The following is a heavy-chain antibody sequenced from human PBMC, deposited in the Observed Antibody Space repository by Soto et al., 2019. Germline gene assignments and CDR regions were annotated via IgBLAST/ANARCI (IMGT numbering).Heavy chain of an antibody. CDR1: SGSISSSNW. Sequence: QVQLQESGPGLVKPSGTLSLTCAVSSGSISSSNWWSWVRQPPGKGLEWIGEIYHSGSTNYNPSLNSRVTISVDKSKNQFSLKLSSVTAADTAVYYCATTVTTSAYYYYYMDVWGKGTTVTVSS. D-gene: IGHD4-4*01. V-gene: IGHV4-4*02. J-gene: IGHJ6*03. CDR2: IYHSGST. CDR3: ATTVTTSAYYYYYMDV.